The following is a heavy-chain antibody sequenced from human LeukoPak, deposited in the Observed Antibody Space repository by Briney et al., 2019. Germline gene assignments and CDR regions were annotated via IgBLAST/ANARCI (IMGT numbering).Heavy chain of an antibody. CDR1: GFTFSSYG. CDR2: INSDGGYT. CDR3: ARGGLEPVDY. J-gene: IGHJ4*02. V-gene: IGHV3-74*01. D-gene: IGHD1-1*01. Sequence: GGSLRLSCAASGFTFSSYGMSWVRQAPGKGLEWVSRINSDGGYTSFADSVKGRFIISRDNAKNTLYLHMNSLIAEDTAVYYCARGGLEPVDYWGQGTLVTVSS.